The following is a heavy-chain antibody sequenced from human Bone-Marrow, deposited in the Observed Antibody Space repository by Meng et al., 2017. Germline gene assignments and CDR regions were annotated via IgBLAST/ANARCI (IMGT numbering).Heavy chain of an antibody. CDR3: ARDLMEQQLVFDY. Sequence: GESLKISCAASGFTFNSYAMHWVRQAPGKGLEWVAVISYDGNNKYYADSVKGRFTISRDNSKNTLYLQMNSLRAEDTAVYYCARDLMEQQLVFDYWGQGTLVTVSS. D-gene: IGHD6-13*01. J-gene: IGHJ4*02. CDR2: ISYDGNNK. V-gene: IGHV3-30*04. CDR1: GFTFNSYA.